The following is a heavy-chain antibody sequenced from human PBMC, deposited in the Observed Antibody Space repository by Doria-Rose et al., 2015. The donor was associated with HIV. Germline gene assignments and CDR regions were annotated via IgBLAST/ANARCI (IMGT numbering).Heavy chain of an antibody. D-gene: IGHD6-19*01. CDR1: GGSISSGSYY. V-gene: IGHV4-61*02. CDR3: AREGFSSGSYQVPYFDF. Sequence: QVQLQESGPGLVKPSQTLSLTCTVSGGSISSGSYYWSWIRQPAGKGLEWIGRIYTSGNTKYNPSLKSQIPISIDTSKNQFPLTLSSVTASDTAVYYCAREGFSSGSYQVPYFDFWGQGTLVTVSS. CDR2: IYTSGNT. J-gene: IGHJ4*02.